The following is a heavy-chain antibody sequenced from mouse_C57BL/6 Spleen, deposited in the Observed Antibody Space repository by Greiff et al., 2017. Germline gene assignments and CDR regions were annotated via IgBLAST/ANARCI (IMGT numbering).Heavy chain of an antibody. CDR2: FYPGSGSI. CDR3: ARHEGNDDYPYWYFDV. D-gene: IGHD2-4*01. J-gene: IGHJ1*03. CDR1: GYTFTEYT. Sequence: VQLQQSGAELVKPGASVKLSCKASGYTFTEYTIHWVKQRSGQGLEWIGWFYPGSGSIKYNEKFKDKATLTADNTSSTVYMELSRLTSEDSAVYFCARHEGNDDYPYWYFDVWGTGTTVTVSS. V-gene: IGHV1-62-2*01.